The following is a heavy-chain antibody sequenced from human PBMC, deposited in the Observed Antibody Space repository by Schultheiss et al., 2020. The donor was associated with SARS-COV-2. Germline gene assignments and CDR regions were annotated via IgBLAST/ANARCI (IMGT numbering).Heavy chain of an antibody. CDR3: AREGGDIVVVPAAMSYYYYYMDV. CDR1: GYTFTSYG. J-gene: IGHJ6*03. D-gene: IGHD2-2*01. Sequence: ASVKVSCKASGYTFTSYGISWVRQAPGQGLEWMGWISAYNGNTNYAQKLQGRVTMTTDTSTSTAYMVLRSLRSDDTAVYYCAREGGDIVVVPAAMSYYYYYMDVWGKGTTVTVSS. CDR2: ISAYNGNT. V-gene: IGHV1-18*01.